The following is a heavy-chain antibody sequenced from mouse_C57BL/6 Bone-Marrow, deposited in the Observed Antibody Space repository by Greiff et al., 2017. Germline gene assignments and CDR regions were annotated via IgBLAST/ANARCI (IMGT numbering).Heavy chain of an antibody. CDR2: INPGSGGT. CDR1: GYAFTNYL. CDR3: ARSNYYGSSYYYFDY. Sequence: VQLQQSGAELVRPGTSVQVSCKASGYAFTNYLIEWVKQRPGQGLEWIGVINPGSGGTNYNEKFKGKATLTADKSSSTAYMQLSSLTSEDSAVYFCARSNYYGSSYYYFDYWGQGTTLTVSS. V-gene: IGHV1-54*01. J-gene: IGHJ2*01. D-gene: IGHD1-1*01.